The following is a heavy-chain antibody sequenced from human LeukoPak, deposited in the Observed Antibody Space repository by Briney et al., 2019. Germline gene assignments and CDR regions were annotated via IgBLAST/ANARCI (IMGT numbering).Heavy chain of an antibody. V-gene: IGHV3-48*04. CDR3: AKGARGDTVTSIVGLNWFDP. Sequence: LSGGSLRLSCAASGFTFSSYSMNWVRQAPGKGLEWVSYISSSSSTIYYADSVKGRFSISRDNSKNTLYLQMNSLRADDTAVYYCAKGARGDTVTSIVGLNWFDPWGQGTLVTVSS. J-gene: IGHJ5*02. CDR1: GFTFSSYS. CDR2: ISSSSSTI. D-gene: IGHD4-17*01.